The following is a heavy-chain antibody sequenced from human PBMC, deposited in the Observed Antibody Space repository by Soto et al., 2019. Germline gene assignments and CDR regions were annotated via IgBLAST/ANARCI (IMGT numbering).Heavy chain of an antibody. CDR3: ARDNCSGGSCQRYYYYYGMDV. D-gene: IGHD2-15*01. V-gene: IGHV3-48*02. CDR1: GFTFSSYS. J-gene: IGHJ6*02. CDR2: ITSSSTI. Sequence: LRLSCAASGFTFSSYSMNWVRQAPGKGLEWVSYITSSSTIYYADSVKGRFTISRDNAKNSLYLQMNSLRDEDTAVYYCARDNCSGGSCQRYYYYYGMDVWGQGTTVTVSS.